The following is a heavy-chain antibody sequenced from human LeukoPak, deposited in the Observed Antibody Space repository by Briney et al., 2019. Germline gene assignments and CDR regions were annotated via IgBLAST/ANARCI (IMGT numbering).Heavy chain of an antibody. CDR1: GYTFTSYY. J-gene: IGHJ6*02. Sequence: ASVKVSCKASGYTFTSYYMHCVRQAPGQGLEWMGIIHPSGGSTSYAQKFQSRVTMTRDTSTSTVYMELSSLRSEDTAVYYCARSIAAAGTTTYYYGMDVWGQGTTVTVSS. D-gene: IGHD6-13*01. CDR3: ARSIAAAGTTTYYYGMDV. CDR2: IHPSGGST. V-gene: IGHV1-46*01.